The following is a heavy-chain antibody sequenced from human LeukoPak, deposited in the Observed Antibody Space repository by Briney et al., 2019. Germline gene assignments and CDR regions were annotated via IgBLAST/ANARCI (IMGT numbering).Heavy chain of an antibody. J-gene: IGHJ4*02. D-gene: IGHD5-12*01. CDR3: NVDIVATPIDY. V-gene: IGHV3-48*01. CDR2: ISSSSSTI. CDR1: GFTFSSYS. Sequence: PGGSLRLSCAASGFTFSSYSMNWVRQAPGKGLEWVSYISSSSSTIYYADSVKGRFTISRDNAKNSLYLQMNSLRAEDTAVYYCNVDIVATPIDYWGQGTLVTVSS.